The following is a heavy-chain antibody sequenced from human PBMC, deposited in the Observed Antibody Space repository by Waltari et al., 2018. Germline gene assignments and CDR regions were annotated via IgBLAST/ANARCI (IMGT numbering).Heavy chain of an antibody. Sequence: QVQLVQFGAAVKTPASSVKVYCKPSGVPFSSYSLTCLRQAPGQGLEWMGRIIPILGIANYAQKFQGRVTITADKSTSTAYMELSSLRSEDTAVYYCARVGDQVGWFDPWGQGTLVTVSS. CDR2: IIPILGIA. D-gene: IGHD3-10*01. J-gene: IGHJ5*02. CDR1: GVPFSSYS. CDR3: ARVGDQVGWFDP. V-gene: IGHV1-69*04.